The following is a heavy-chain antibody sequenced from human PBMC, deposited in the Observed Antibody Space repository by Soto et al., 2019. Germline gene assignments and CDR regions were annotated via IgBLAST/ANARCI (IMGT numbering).Heavy chain of an antibody. J-gene: IGHJ4*02. CDR3: ARGAAAAGLFDY. CDR2: IYHSGTT. D-gene: IGHD6-13*01. V-gene: IGHV4-4*02. CDR1: GGSISTNNW. Sequence: QVQLQESGPGLVKPSGTLSLTCAVSGGSISTNNWWSWVRQPPGKGLEWIGEIYHSGTTNYIPSLKSRVTLPVDKSKNQFALRLSSVTAADTAMYSCARGAAAAGLFDYWGQGILVTVSS.